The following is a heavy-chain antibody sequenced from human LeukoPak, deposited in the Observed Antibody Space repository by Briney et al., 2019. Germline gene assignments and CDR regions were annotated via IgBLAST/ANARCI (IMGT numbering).Heavy chain of an antibody. CDR1: GGSFSGYY. CDR3: AYCSSTSRYPRFDP. J-gene: IGHJ5*02. D-gene: IGHD2-2*01. CDR2: INHSGST. V-gene: IGHV4-34*01. Sequence: SGTLSLTCAVYGGSFSGYYWSWIRQPPGKGLEWIGEINHSGSTNYNPSLKSRVTISVDTSKNQFSLKLSSVTAADTAVYYCAYCSSTSRYPRFDPWGQGTLVTVSS.